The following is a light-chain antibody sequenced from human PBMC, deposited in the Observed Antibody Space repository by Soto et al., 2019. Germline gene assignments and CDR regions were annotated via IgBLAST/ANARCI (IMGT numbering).Light chain of an antibody. CDR2: GAS. Sequence: EIVLTQSPGTLSLSPGERATLSCRASQSVSSSYLAWYQQKPGQAPRLLIYGASSRATGIPDRFSGSGSGTDFTLTISRLEPEDFAVDYCQQYGSSPQPITFGQGTRLEMK. J-gene: IGKJ5*01. V-gene: IGKV3-20*01. CDR1: QSVSSSY. CDR3: QQYGSSPQPIT.